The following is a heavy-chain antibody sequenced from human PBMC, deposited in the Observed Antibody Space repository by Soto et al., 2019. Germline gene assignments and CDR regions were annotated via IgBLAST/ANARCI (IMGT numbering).Heavy chain of an antibody. CDR1: GYTFISYG. CDR3: ASSATTADYYYGMDV. CDR2: INAGNGNT. J-gene: IGHJ6*02. D-gene: IGHD1-26*01. V-gene: IGHV1-18*01. Sequence: ASVKVSCKASGYTFISYGISWVRQAPGQGLEWMGWINAGNGNTKYSQKFQGRVTITRDTSASTAYMELSSLRSEDTAVYYCASSATTADYYYGMDVWGQGTTVTVSS.